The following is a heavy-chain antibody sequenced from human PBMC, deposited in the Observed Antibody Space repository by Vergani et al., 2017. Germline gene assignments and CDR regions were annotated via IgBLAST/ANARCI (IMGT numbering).Heavy chain of an antibody. CDR2: ISYDGSNK. CDR1: GFTFSSYA. CDR3: AKDGHYDFWSGYPKYYYYYYMDV. J-gene: IGHJ6*03. Sequence: QVQLVESGGGVVQPGRSLRLSCAASGFTFSSYAMHWVRQAPGKGLEWVAVISYDGSNKYYADSVKGRFTISRDNSKNTLYLQMNSLRAEDTAVYYCAKDGHYDFWSGYPKYYYYYYMDVWGKGTTVTVSS. D-gene: IGHD3-3*01. V-gene: IGHV3-30-3*01.